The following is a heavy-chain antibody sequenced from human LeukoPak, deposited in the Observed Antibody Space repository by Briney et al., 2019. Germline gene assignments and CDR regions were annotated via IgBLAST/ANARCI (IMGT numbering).Heavy chain of an antibody. D-gene: IGHD1-26*01. CDR2: IYYSGST. CDR1: GGSISSYY. CDR3: SRARVGATIGYYYYMDV. J-gene: IGHJ6*03. Sequence: SETLSLTCNVSGGSISSYYWSWIRQPPGQGLEWIGYIYYSGSTNYNPSLKSRVTISVDTSKNQCSLKLSSVTAADTAVYYCSRARVGATIGYYYYMDVWGKGTTVTVSS. V-gene: IGHV4-59*01.